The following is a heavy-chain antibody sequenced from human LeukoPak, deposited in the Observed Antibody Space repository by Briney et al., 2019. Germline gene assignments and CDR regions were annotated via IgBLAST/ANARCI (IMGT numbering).Heavy chain of an antibody. Sequence: SVKVSCKASGGTFSSYAISWVRQAPGQGLEWVGGIIPIFGTANYAQKFQGRVTITADESTSTAYMELSSLRSEDTAVYYCARDNDSRDPPHFDYWGQGTLVTVSS. V-gene: IGHV1-69*13. CDR3: ARDNDSRDPPHFDY. CDR1: GGTFSSYA. CDR2: IIPIFGTA. J-gene: IGHJ4*02. D-gene: IGHD3-16*01.